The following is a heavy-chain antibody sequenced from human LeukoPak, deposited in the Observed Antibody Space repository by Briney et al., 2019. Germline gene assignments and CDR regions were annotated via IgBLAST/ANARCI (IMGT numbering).Heavy chain of an antibody. CDR3: ARDAGGSYRRVDAFDI. CDR2: IKQDGSEK. V-gene: IGHV3-7*01. CDR1: GFTFSSYW. D-gene: IGHD1-26*01. Sequence: GGSLRLSCAASGFTFSSYWMSWVRQAPGKGLEWVANIKQDGSEKYYVDSVKGRFTISRDNAKNSLYLQMNSLRAEDTAVYYCARDAGGSYRRVDAFDIWGQGTMVTVSS. J-gene: IGHJ3*02.